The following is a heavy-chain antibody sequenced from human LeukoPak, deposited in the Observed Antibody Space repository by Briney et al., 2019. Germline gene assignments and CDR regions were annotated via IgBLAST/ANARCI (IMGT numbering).Heavy chain of an antibody. Sequence: GGSLRLSCAASGFTFSSYEMTWVRQAPGKGLEWVSYISSSGSTIYYADSLKGRFTISRDNAKNSLSLQMNSLRAEDTAVYYCARASGCSSTSCALSDYWGQGTLVTVSS. CDR1: GFTFSSYE. CDR2: ISSSGSTI. V-gene: IGHV3-48*03. CDR3: ARASGCSSTSCALSDY. D-gene: IGHD2-2*01. J-gene: IGHJ4*02.